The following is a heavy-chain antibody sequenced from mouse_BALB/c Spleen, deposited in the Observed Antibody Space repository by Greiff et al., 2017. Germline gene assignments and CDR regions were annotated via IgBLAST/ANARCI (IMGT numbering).Heavy chain of an antibody. CDR3: ARAPAYYGNYDYAMDY. D-gene: IGHD2-10*01. CDR2: ISDGGSYT. J-gene: IGHJ4*01. Sequence: EVQLVESGGGLVKPGGSLKLSCAASGFTFSDYYMYWVRQTPEKRLEWVATISDGGSYTYYPDSVKGRFTISRGNAKNNLYLQMSSLKSEDTAMYYCARAPAYYGNYDYAMDYWGQGTSVTVSS. CDR1: GFTFSDYY. V-gene: IGHV5-4*02.